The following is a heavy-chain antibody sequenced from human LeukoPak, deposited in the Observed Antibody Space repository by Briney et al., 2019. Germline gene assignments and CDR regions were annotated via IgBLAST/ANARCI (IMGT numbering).Heavy chain of an antibody. D-gene: IGHD6-13*01. CDR1: GFTVSSNY. CDR3: ARERDSSSWYGY. CDR2: IYSGGST. Sequence: PGGSLRLSCAASGFTVSSNYMSWVRQAPGKGLEGVSVIYSGGSTYYADSVKGRFTISRNNSKNTLYLQMNSLRVEDTAVYYCARERDSSSWYGYWGQGTLVTVSS. V-gene: IGHV3-66*01. J-gene: IGHJ4*02.